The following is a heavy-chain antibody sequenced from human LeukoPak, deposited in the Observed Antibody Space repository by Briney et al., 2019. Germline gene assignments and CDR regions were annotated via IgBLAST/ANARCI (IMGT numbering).Heavy chain of an antibody. J-gene: IGHJ4*02. CDR2: ISAYNHNT. V-gene: IGHV1-18*01. CDR3: ARDGSYGDLLLSY. Sequence: ASVKVSCKASGYTFTSYGISWVRQAPGQGLEWMGWISAYNHNTNYAQRLQGRVTMTTDTSTSTAYMELSSLRSEDTAVYYCARDGSYGDLLLSYWGQGTLVTVSS. CDR1: GYTFTSYG. D-gene: IGHD4-17*01.